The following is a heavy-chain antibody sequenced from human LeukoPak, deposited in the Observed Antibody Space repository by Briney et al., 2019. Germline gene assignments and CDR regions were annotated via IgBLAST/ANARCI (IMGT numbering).Heavy chain of an antibody. J-gene: IGHJ4*02. CDR2: INWNGGST. V-gene: IGHV3-20*04. Sequence: GGSLRLSCAASGFTFDDYGMSWVRQAPGKGPEWVSGINWNGGSTGYADSVKGRFTISRDNAKNSLYLQMNSLRAEDTAVYYCAKVEATMIVVVTPFDYWGQGTLVTVSS. CDR3: AKVEATMIVVVTPFDY. D-gene: IGHD3-22*01. CDR1: GFTFDDYG.